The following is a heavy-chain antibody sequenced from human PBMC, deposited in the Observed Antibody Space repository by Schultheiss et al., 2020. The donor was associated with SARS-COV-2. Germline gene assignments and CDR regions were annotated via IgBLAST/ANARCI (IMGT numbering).Heavy chain of an antibody. Sequence: ASVKVSCKASGYTFASYGISWVRQAPGQGLEWMGWISAYNGNTNYAQNLQGRVTMTTDTSTSTAYMELSSLRSEDTAVYYCARLSDYYYYGMDVWGQGTTVTVSS. CDR3: ARLSDYYYYGMDV. V-gene: IGHV1-18*01. D-gene: IGHD3-16*02. CDR1: GYTFASYG. CDR2: ISAYNGNT. J-gene: IGHJ6*02.